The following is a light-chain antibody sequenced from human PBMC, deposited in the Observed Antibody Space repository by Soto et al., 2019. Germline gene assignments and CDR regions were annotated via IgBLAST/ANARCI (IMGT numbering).Light chain of an antibody. V-gene: IGLV4-60*03. CDR2: LEGSGSY. CDR3: ETWDSNTRA. J-gene: IGLJ3*02. Sequence: QSVLTQSSSASASLGSSVKLTCTLSSGHSSYIIAWHQQQPGKAPRYLMKLEGSGSYNKGSGVPDRFSGSSSGADRYLTISNLQSEDEADYYCETWDSNTRAFGGGTKVTVL. CDR1: SGHSSYI.